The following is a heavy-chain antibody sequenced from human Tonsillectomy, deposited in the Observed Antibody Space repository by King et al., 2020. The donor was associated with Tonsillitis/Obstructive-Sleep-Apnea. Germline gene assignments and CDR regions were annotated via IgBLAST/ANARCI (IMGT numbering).Heavy chain of an antibody. CDR1: GGSVSSGSDY. CDR3: ASVPGAGLRWFDP. V-gene: IGHV4-61*01. Sequence: VQLQESGAGLVKPSETLSLTCTVSGGSVSSGSDYWSWIRQPPGKGLEWIGYISYSGITNYNPSLKGRVTISLDTSKSQFSLMLSSVTAADTAVYYCASVPGAGLRWFDPWGQGTLVTVSS. CDR2: ISYSGIT. J-gene: IGHJ5*02. D-gene: IGHD3-10*01.